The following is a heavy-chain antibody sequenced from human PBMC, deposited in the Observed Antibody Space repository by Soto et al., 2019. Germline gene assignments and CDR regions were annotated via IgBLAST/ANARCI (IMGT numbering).Heavy chain of an antibody. CDR1: GGSISSSSYY. CDR3: ARAIAYSSGPCDY. J-gene: IGHJ4*02. CDR2: IYYSGST. D-gene: IGHD6-19*01. Sequence: PSETLSLTCTVSGGSISSSSYYWGWIRQPPGKGLEWIGSIYYSGSTYYNPSLKSRVTISVDTSKNQFSLKLSSVTAADTAVYYCARAIAYSSGPCDYWGQGTLVTVSS. V-gene: IGHV4-39*01.